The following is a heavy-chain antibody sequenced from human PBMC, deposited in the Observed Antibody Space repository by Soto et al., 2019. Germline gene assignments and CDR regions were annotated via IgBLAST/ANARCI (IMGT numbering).Heavy chain of an antibody. Sequence: PWSVVGGRISSFDWSWIRKHPGKGLEWIGYIYYSGSTNYNTSHRSRVTISVDTSKNQFSLKLSSVTAADTAVYYCARDKGYCSGGSCYGYYYYGMDFWGQGTTVTVSS. CDR1: GGRISSFD. CDR3: ARDKGYCSGGSCYGYYYYGMDF. V-gene: IGHV4-59*01. CDR2: IYYSGST. J-gene: IGHJ6*02. D-gene: IGHD2-15*01.